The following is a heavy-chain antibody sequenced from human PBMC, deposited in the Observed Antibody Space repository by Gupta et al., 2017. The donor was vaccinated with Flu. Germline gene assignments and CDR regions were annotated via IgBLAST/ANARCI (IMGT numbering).Heavy chain of an antibody. D-gene: IGHD5-12*01. J-gene: IGHJ4*02. CDR1: EFTFSSYT. V-gene: IGHV3-21*01. CDR2: ISSDTEYT. Sequence: EVQLVESGGGLVKPGGSLRLSCVASEFTFSSYTMNWVRQAPGKGLEWVSSISSDTEYTYYADSVKGRSTISRDNAKNSLSLQMNSLRAEDTAVYYCARLSGYTGQFDYWGQGTLVTVSS. CDR3: ARLSGYTGQFDY.